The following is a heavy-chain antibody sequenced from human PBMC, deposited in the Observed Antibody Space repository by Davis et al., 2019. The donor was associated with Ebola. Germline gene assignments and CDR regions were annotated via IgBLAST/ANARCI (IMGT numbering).Heavy chain of an antibody. Sequence: GESLKISCAASGLTFNTYWMHWVRQAPGKGLVWVPRLTNDGTKTDYADSVKGRFTISKDNANNSLYLQMNSLTAEDTAMYYWARPFQYGEYGDYWGQGTLVTVST. D-gene: IGHD4/OR15-4a*01. CDR2: LTNDGTKT. V-gene: IGHV3-74*01. CDR1: GLTFNTYW. J-gene: IGHJ4*02. CDR3: ARPFQYGEYGDY.